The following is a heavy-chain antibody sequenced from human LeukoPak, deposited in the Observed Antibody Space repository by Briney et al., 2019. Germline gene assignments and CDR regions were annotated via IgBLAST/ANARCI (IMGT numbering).Heavy chain of an antibody. CDR1: GYTFTSYY. V-gene: IGHV1-46*01. J-gene: IGHJ4*02. Sequence: ASVKVSCKASGYTFTSYYMHWVRQAPGQGLEWMGIINPSGGSTSYAQKFQGRVTMTRDTSTSTVYMELSSLRSEDAAVYYCARSPTGGGLDYWGQGTLVTVSS. CDR2: INPSGGST. CDR3: ARSPTGGGLDY. D-gene: IGHD2-15*01.